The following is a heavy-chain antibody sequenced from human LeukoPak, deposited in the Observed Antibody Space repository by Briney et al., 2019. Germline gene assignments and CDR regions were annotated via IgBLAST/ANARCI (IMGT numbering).Heavy chain of an antibody. D-gene: IGHD2-21*02. V-gene: IGHV3-23*01. CDR2: ITGGGFGT. CDR1: GFTFSSYE. CDR3: VQMAPYCGGDCYFDF. J-gene: IGHJ4*02. Sequence: AGGSLRLSCAASGFTFSSYEMNWVRQAPGKGLEWVSAITGGGFGTYYADSVKGRFTISRDNPKNTLYLQTNSLRAEDTAIYYCVQMAPYCGGDCYFDFWGQGTLVTVSS.